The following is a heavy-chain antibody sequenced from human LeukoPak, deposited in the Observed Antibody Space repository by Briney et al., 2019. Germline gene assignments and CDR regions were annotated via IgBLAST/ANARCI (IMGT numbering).Heavy chain of an antibody. V-gene: IGHV4-39*01. CDR3: ASPSKLVISRGGI. D-gene: IGHD3-22*01. CDR2: IYFSET. Sequence: PSETLSLTCTVSGASFSDTTYYWAWIRQPPGTGLEWIGSIYFSETKYNPSLKSRITISGDTSKNQFSLKLSSVTAADTAVYYCASPSKLVISRGGIWGQGTMVTVSA. J-gene: IGHJ3*02. CDR1: GASFSDTTYY.